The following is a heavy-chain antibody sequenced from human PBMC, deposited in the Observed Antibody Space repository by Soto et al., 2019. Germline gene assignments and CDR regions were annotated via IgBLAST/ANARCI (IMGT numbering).Heavy chain of an antibody. CDR3: ARDTNILTGYFDY. CDR1: GFTFSSYA. V-gene: IGHV3-30*04. Sequence: GGSLRLSCAASGFTFSSYAMHWVRQAPGKGLEWVAVISYDGSNKYYADSVKGRFTISRDNSKNTLYLQMNSLRAEDTAVYYCARDTNILTGYFDYWGQGTLVTVSS. J-gene: IGHJ4*02. D-gene: IGHD3-9*01. CDR2: ISYDGSNK.